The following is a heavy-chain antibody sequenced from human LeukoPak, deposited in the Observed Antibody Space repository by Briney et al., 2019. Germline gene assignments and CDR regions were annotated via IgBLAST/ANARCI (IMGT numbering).Heavy chain of an antibody. CDR3: ARVESGYSYGPINY. CDR1: GGSINFYY. CDR2: IYYSGST. Sequence: PSETLSLTCTVSGGSINFYYWSWFRQPPGKGPEWIGYIYYSGSTNYNPSLKSRVTISVDTSKNQFSLKERSVTAEDRAVYYCARVESGYSYGPINYWGQGTLVTVSS. D-gene: IGHD5-18*01. V-gene: IGHV4-59*01. J-gene: IGHJ4*02.